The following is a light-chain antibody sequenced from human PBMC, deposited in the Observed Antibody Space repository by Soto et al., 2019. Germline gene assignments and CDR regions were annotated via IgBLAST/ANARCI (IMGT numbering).Light chain of an antibody. CDR3: QQYNNGPRT. Sequence: EIVVTQAPATRSVSPWERATLSCRASQSVSSNLAWYQQKPGQAPRLLIYGASTRATGIPARFSGSGSGTEFTLTISSRQSDDFAGYYCQQYNNGPRTFGQGTKVDIK. CDR2: GAS. V-gene: IGKV3-15*01. CDR1: QSVSSN. J-gene: IGKJ1*01.